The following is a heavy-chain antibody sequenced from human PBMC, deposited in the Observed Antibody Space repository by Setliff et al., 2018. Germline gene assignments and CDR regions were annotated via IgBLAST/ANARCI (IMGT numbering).Heavy chain of an antibody. J-gene: IGHJ4*02. V-gene: IGHV4-30-4*08. CDR3: ARRYFDSGSYFYFDY. D-gene: IGHD3-10*01. CDR1: GASTNGGDYY. Sequence: PSETLSLTCTVSGASTNGGDYYWSWIRQRPGKALEYIGYVDFSGKTDYNPSLKSRLTMSFDTSKNQFSLRLRSVSAADTAVYFCARRYFDSGSYFYFDYWGQGTLVTVSS. CDR2: VDFSGKT.